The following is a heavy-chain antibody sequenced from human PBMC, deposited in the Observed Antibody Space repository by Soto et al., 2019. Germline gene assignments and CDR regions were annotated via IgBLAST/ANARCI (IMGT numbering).Heavy chain of an antibody. CDR1: AYTFTSYG. CDR3: ARIADCSTTSCSFPSRSHVRGYYYYYGLDV. CDR2: ISAYNGNS. D-gene: IGHD2-2*01. J-gene: IGHJ6*02. V-gene: IGHV1-18*04. Sequence: ASVKVSCKASAYTFTSYGITSVRQAPGQGLEWVGWISAYNGNSNYAQKYEGRVTMTTDTSTSTAYMELSSLRSDDTAVYYCARIADCSTTSCSFPSRSHVRGYYYYYGLDVWGQGTTVTVSS.